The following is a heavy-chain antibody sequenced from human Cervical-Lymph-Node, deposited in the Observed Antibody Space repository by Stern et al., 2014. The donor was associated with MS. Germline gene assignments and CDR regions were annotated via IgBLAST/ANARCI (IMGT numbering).Heavy chain of an antibody. CDR3: ALSSETSDRWYSLGYDL. CDR2: IFPVYGTP. J-gene: IGHJ5*02. D-gene: IGHD6-13*01. V-gene: IGHV1-69*01. CDR1: VGTFSQFP. Sequence: VKLLESRAEVMKPGSSVKVSCKASVGTFSQFPSSWLRQAPGPGLDCLGVIFPVYGTPTYAQECRGRVTITADVSTRAVYMELSSLRSDDTAVYYCALSSETSDRWYSLGYDLWGQGTLVTVSS.